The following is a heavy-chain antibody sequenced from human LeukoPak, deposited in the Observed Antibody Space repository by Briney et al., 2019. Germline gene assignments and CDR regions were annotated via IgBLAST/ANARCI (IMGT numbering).Heavy chain of an antibody. V-gene: IGHV4-34*01. J-gene: IGHJ4*02. CDR3: ARVWISYSSGWWPTYYFDY. CDR1: GGSFSGYY. Sequence: SETLSLTCAVYGGSFSGYYWSWIRQPPGKGLEWIGSIYYSGSTYYNPSLKSRVTISVDTSKNQFSLKLSSVTAADTAVYYCARVWISYSSGWWPTYYFDYWGQGTLVTVSS. D-gene: IGHD6-19*01. CDR2: IYYSGST.